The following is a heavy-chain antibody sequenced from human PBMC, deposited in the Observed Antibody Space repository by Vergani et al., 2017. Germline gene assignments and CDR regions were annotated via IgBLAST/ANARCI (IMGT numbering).Heavy chain of an antibody. CDR3: AREKDERYYYYYYMDV. CDR2: ISHSGST. D-gene: IGHD1-1*01. J-gene: IGHJ6*03. CDR1: GGSFSGYY. V-gene: IGHV4-34*10. Sequence: QVQLQESGPGLVKPSETLSLTCAVYGGSFSGYYWSWIRQPPGKGLECIGEISHSGSTNYNPALKSRVTISVDTSKNQFSLKLSSVTAADTAVYYCAREKDERYYYYYYMDVWGKGTTVTVSS.